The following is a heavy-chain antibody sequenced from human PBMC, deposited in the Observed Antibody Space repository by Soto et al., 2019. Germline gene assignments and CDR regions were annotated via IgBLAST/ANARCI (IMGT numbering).Heavy chain of an antibody. CDR1: GYTFTSYY. Sequence: ASVKVSCTASGYTFTSYYMHWVRQAPGQGLEWMGIINPSGGSTSYAQKFQGRVTMTRDTSTSTVYMELSSLRSEDTAVYYCARDQLRMVRGDRGYYYGMDVWGQGTTVTVSS. CDR2: INPSGGST. J-gene: IGHJ6*02. V-gene: IGHV1-46*01. CDR3: ARDQLRMVRGDRGYYYGMDV. D-gene: IGHD3-10*01.